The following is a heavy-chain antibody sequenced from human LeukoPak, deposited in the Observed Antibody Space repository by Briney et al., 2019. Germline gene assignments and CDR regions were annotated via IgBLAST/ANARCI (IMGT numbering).Heavy chain of an antibody. Sequence: GRSLRLSCAASGFTFSSYAMHWVRQAPGKGLEWVALISYDGSNKYFADSVKGRFTISRDNSKNTLYLQMNSLRAEDTAVYYCAKERGDSSGYYLDYWGQGTLVTVSS. V-gene: IGHV3-30*04. D-gene: IGHD3-22*01. CDR2: ISYDGSNK. CDR3: AKERGDSSGYYLDY. CDR1: GFTFSSYA. J-gene: IGHJ4*02.